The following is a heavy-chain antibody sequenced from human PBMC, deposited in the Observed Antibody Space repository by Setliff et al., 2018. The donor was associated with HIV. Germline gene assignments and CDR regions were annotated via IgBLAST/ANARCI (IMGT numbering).Heavy chain of an antibody. CDR1: GFSLSSTGVG. J-gene: IGHJ3*02. CDR2: IYWDDDK. CDR3: AHSSYYYDTSGSHAFDI. D-gene: IGHD3-22*01. V-gene: IGHV2-5*02. Sequence: SGPTLVNPTQTLTLTCTVSGFSLSSTGVGVGWVRQPPGKALECLALIYWDDDKRYSPSLKSRLTITKDTSKNQVVLTMTNVDPVDTATYYCAHSSYYYDTSGSHAFDIWGQGTMVTVSS.